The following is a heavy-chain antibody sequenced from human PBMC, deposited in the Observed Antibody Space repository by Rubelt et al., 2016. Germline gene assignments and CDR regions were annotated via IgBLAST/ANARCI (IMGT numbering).Heavy chain of an antibody. CDR2: ISWDSGTI. D-gene: IGHD4-23*01. CDR3: ARGSSIADTVVGLGY. J-gene: IGHJ4*02. V-gene: IGHV3-23*01. CDR1: GFTFSNYA. Sequence: EVQLLESGGGLVQPGGSLRLSCAASGFTFSNYAMSWVRQAPGKGLEWVSGISWDSGTIGYADSVKGRFTISMDKSKNKLDLQMNSLIAEDTAVYYCARGSSIADTVVGLGYWGQGTLVTVSS.